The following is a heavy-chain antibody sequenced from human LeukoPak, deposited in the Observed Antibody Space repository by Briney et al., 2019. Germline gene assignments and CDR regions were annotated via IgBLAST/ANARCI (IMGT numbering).Heavy chain of an antibody. Sequence: GGSLRLSCAASGFPFSTYGMFWVRQAPGKGLEWLAYIRYDGSNTKYADSVKGRFTISRDNSKNTLDLQMNSLRAEDTAVYYCARASDPVAVPYYYYMDVWGKGTTVTVSS. J-gene: IGHJ6*03. V-gene: IGHV3-30*02. CDR3: ARASDPVAVPYYYYMDV. D-gene: IGHD6-19*01. CDR2: IRYDGSNT. CDR1: GFPFSTYG.